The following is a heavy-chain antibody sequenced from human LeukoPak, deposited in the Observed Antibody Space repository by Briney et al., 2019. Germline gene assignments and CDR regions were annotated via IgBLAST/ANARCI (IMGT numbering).Heavy chain of an antibody. J-gene: IGHJ6*02. CDR1: GYTFTTYW. V-gene: IGHV5-51*01. D-gene: IGHD1-1*01. CDR2: FYPGDSDT. CDR3: ARRWNLGMDV. Sequence: KDGESLKISCKGSGYTFTTYWSGWVRKMPGKGLEWLGMFYPGDSDTRYSPSFQGQVTMSADKSISTAYLQWSSLKASDTATYFCARRWNLGMDVWGQGNTVTVSS.